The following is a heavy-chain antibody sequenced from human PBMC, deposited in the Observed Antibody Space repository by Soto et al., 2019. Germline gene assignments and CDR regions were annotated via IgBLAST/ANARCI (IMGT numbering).Heavy chain of an antibody. Sequence: QVQLVQSGAEVKKPGASVKVSCKASGYTFTSYAMHWVRQAPGQRLEWMGWINAGNGNTKYSQKFQGRVTITRDTSASTAYMELSSLRSEDTAAYYCARVSPLRYCSSTSCYSYYYYMDVWGKGTTVTVSS. CDR1: GYTFTSYA. J-gene: IGHJ6*03. CDR3: ARVSPLRYCSSTSCYSYYYYMDV. D-gene: IGHD2-2*01. V-gene: IGHV1-3*01. CDR2: INAGNGNT.